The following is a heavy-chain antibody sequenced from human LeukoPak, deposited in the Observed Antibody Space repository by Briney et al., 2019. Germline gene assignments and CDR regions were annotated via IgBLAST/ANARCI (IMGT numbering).Heavy chain of an antibody. D-gene: IGHD3-10*01. CDR2: IYYSGST. CDR1: VGSISSSSYY. J-gene: IGHJ4*02. CDR3: ARDGLYGPPSSIVDY. Sequence: SETLSLTCTVSVGSISSSSYYWGWIRQPPGKGPEWIGGIYYSGSTYYNPSPKSRGTISVDTSKNQSALKLVSVTAADTAVYCCARDGLYGPPSSIVDYWGQGTLVTVSS. V-gene: IGHV4-39*02.